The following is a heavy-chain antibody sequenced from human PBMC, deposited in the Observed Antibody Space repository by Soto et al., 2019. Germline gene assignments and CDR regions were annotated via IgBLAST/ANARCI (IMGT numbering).Heavy chain of an antibody. J-gene: IGHJ4*02. CDR2: IYYSGST. CDR1: GVPGSSGNYY. D-gene: IGHD3-22*01. CDR3: GSGRRYYYDIPAPFYFEH. V-gene: IGHV4-61*01. Sequence: ETLSLTCNVSGVPGSSGNYYWRWIRQPPGKGLGWVGYIYYSGSTNYNPSLKSRVNILVDTSKNQFSLKLISVTAAHTAVYYRGSGRRYYYDIPAPFYFEHWCQGTLVTLFS.